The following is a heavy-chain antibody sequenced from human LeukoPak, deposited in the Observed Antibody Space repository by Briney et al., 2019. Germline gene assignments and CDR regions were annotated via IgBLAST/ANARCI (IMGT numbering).Heavy chain of an antibody. Sequence: SSETLSLTCGVSGGSIRSTNWWSWVRQPPGQGLEWIGEISLSGQTNFNPSLNGRVTMSLDESRNQLSLKLTSVTAADTAIYYCSSESGAFCPFGYWGQGTLVIVPP. CDR2: ISLSGQT. D-gene: IGHD1-26*01. CDR3: SSESGAFCPFGY. V-gene: IGHV4/OR15-8*02. CDR1: GGSIRSTNW. J-gene: IGHJ4*02.